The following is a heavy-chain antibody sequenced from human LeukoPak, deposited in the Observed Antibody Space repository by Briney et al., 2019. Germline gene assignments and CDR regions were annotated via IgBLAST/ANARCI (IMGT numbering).Heavy chain of an antibody. CDR3: ARLTYYDILTGHFFDY. J-gene: IGHJ4*02. CDR2: INHSGST. CDR1: GGSFSGYY. V-gene: IGHV4-34*01. D-gene: IGHD3-9*01. Sequence: PSETLSLTCAVYGGSFSGYYWSWIRQPPGKGLEWIGEINHSGSTNYNPSLKSRVTISVDTSKNQFSLKLSSVTAADTAVYYCARLTYYDILTGHFFDYWGQGTLVTVSS.